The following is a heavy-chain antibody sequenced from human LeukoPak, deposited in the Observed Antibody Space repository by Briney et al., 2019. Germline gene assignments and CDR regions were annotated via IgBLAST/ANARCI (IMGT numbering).Heavy chain of an antibody. V-gene: IGHV1-2*02. J-gene: IGHJ4*02. Sequence: ASVKVSCKASGYTFTGYYIYWVRQAPGQGLGWMGWINPKNGGTSYSQKFQGRVTMTRDTSISTVYMELNRLTSDDTAVYYCARDVMFNYWGQGTLVTVSS. CDR1: GYTFTGYY. CDR2: INPKNGGT. CDR3: ARDVMFNY.